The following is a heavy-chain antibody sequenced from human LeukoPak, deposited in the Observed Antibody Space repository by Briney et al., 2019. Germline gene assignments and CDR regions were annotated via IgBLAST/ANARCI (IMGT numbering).Heavy chain of an antibody. CDR1: GGSISSSSYY. D-gene: IGHD4-17*01. V-gene: IGHV4-39*07. Sequence: SETLSLTCTVSGGSISSSSYYWGWIRQPPGKGLEWIGSIYYSGSTYYNPSLKSRVTISVDTSKNQFSLKLSSVTAADTAVYYCARDTYGDYVRAYYYYGMDVWGQGTTVTVSS. CDR2: IYYSGST. CDR3: ARDTYGDYVRAYYYYGMDV. J-gene: IGHJ6*02.